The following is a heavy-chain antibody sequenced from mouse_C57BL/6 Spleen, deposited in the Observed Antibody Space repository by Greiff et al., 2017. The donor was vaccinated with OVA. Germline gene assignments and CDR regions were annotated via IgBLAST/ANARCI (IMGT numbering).Heavy chain of an antibody. J-gene: IGHJ4*01. CDR2: IYPYNGVS. CDR1: GYSFTGYY. Sequence: EVQLKQSGPELVKPGASVKISCKASGYSFTGYYMHWVKQSHGNILDWIGYIYPYNGVSSYNQKFKGKATLTVDKSSSTAYMELRSLTSEDSAVYYCARGGITTVVDGGAMDYWGQGTSVTVSS. D-gene: IGHD1-1*01. V-gene: IGHV1-31*01. CDR3: ARGGITTVVDGGAMDY.